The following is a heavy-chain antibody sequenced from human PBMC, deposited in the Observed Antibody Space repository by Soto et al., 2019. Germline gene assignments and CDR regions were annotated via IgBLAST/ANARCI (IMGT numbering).Heavy chain of an antibody. D-gene: IGHD3-3*01. CDR1: GYTFTDNW. Sequence: GEYLKISCEASGYTFTDNWIAWVRQMPGKGLEWMEMIFPAESDAKYRPSLQGQFTFSDDKSINTAYLQWSNLKASDTAIYYFASVRGIYFDFWTTYFQAWGQVTPVTVAS. V-gene: IGHV5-51*01. CDR3: ASVRGIYFDFWTTYFQA. J-gene: IGHJ5*02. CDR2: IFPAESDA.